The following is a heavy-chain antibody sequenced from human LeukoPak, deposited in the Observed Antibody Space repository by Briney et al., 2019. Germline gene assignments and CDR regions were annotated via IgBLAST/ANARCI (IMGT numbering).Heavy chain of an antibody. V-gene: IGHV1-2*06. CDR2: IYPTSGDT. Sequence: ASVKVSCKASGYSFTGYYIHWVRRAPGQRLEWMGRIYPTSGDTDFAQTFQGRVAVTSDTSTSTAYMELSRLTSDDTAVYYCARRESLDIWGQGTMVTVSS. CDR1: GYSFTGYY. D-gene: IGHD3-10*01. J-gene: IGHJ3*02. CDR3: ARRESLDI.